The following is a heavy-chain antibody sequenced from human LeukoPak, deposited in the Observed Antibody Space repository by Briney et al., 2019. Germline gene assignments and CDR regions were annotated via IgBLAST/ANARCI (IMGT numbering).Heavy chain of an antibody. CDR3: AKGPYYYDSSGYYYTFWY. V-gene: IGHV3-9*01. D-gene: IGHD3-22*01. Sequence: SSRIGYEDYVKGRFTISRDNAKNSLYLQMNSLRAEDTALYYCAKGPYYYDSSGYYYTFWYWGQGTLVTVSS. J-gene: IGHJ4*02. CDR2: SSRI.